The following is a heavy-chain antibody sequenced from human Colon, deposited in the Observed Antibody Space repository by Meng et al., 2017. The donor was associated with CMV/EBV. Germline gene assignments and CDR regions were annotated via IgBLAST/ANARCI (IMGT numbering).Heavy chain of an antibody. D-gene: IGHD3-22*01. CDR1: GYTFTDNY. Sequence: VLLGQAGAEVKKPGASVKVSCKASGYTFTDNYMHWVRQAPGQGLEWMGWINPNSGGTNYAQKFQGRVTMTRDTSISTAYMELSRLRSDDTAVYYCARGKNYYDSSGYRKGLDYWGQGTLVTVSS. CDR3: ARGKNYYDSSGYRKGLDY. CDR2: INPNSGGT. J-gene: IGHJ4*02. V-gene: IGHV1-2*02.